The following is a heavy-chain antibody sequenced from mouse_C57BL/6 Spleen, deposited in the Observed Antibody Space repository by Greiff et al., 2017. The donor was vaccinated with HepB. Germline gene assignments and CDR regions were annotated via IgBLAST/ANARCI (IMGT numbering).Heavy chain of an antibody. Sequence: EVHLVESGGGLVQPGGSMKLSCVASGFTFSNYWMNWVRQSPEKGLEWVAQIRLKSDNYATHYAESVKGRFTISRDDSKSSVYLQMNNLRAEDTGIYYCTGGDLLLRYFDVWGTGTTVTVSS. D-gene: IGHD1-1*01. CDR3: TGGDLLLRYFDV. CDR1: GFTFSNYW. CDR2: IRLKSDNYAT. V-gene: IGHV6-3*01. J-gene: IGHJ1*03.